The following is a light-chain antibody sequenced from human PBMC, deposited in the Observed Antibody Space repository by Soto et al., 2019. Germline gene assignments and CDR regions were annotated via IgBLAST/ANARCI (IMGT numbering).Light chain of an antibody. CDR1: TSNIGSQT. CDR3: AAWDGNLKGWL. CDR2: SDD. Sequence: QAVVTQPPSASGTPGQWVTISCSGDTSNIGSQTVNWYQQFPGTAPRLLVYSDDQWPSGVPDRFSGSKSGTSASLAINGLQSEDEATYYCAAWDGNLKGWLFGGGTKLTVL. V-gene: IGLV1-44*01. J-gene: IGLJ2*01.